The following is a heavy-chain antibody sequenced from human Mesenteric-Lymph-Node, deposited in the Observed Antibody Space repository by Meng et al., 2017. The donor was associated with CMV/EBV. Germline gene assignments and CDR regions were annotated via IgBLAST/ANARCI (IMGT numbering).Heavy chain of an antibody. J-gene: IGHJ6*02. CDR3: ARLTAVCGGDRCRIYYYYGMDV. Sequence: GGSLRLSCAASGFTLSSYWRHCVRQAPGKGLVWVSRINSDGSSTIYADSVKGRFSISKDNAMNTLYLQMISRSAEDTAVYYCARLTAVCGGDRCRIYYYYGMDVWGQGTTVTVSS. CDR2: INSDGSST. V-gene: IGHV3-74*01. D-gene: IGHD2-21*01. CDR1: GFTLSSYW.